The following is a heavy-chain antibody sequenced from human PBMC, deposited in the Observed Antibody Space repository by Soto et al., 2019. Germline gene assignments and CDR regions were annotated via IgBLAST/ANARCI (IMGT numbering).Heavy chain of an antibody. Sequence: QVQLVESGGGFVKPGGSLRLSCAVSGLIFTDFYMSWIRQAPGKGLEWVAYISPDGNAKFYGDSVKGRFTISRDNAKNSLFLHMDSLRAEDTAEYYCARGHHGLEVWGQGTTVTVSS. V-gene: IGHV3-11*01. CDR1: GLIFTDFY. CDR2: ISPDGNAK. J-gene: IGHJ6*02. CDR3: ARGHHGLEV.